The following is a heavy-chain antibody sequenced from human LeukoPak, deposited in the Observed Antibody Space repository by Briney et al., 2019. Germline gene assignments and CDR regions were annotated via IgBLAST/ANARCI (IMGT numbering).Heavy chain of an antibody. CDR1: GGSISSGSYY. V-gene: IGHV4-39*07. CDR3: ARSLVLLWFGEEY. J-gene: IGHJ4*02. Sequence: SETLSLTCTVSGGSISSGSYYWGWIRQPPGKGLEWIGNIYHSGSTYYNPSLKSRVTISVDTSKNQFSLKLSSVTAADTAVYYCARSLVLLWFGEEYWGQGTLVTVSS. CDR2: IYHSGST. D-gene: IGHD3-10*01.